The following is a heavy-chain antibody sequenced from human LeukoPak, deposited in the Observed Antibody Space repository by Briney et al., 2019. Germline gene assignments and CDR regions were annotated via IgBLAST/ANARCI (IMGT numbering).Heavy chain of an antibody. Sequence: PSETLSLTCAVYGGSFSGYYWSWIRQPPGKGLEWIGEINHSGSTNYNPSLKSRVTISVDTSKNQFSLKLSSVTAADTAVYYCARHPLISYYYGSGRKLKSGFDYWGQGTLVTVSS. CDR3: ARHPLISYYYGSGRKLKSGFDY. CDR2: INHSGST. CDR1: GGSFSGYY. D-gene: IGHD3-10*01. V-gene: IGHV4-34*01. J-gene: IGHJ4*02.